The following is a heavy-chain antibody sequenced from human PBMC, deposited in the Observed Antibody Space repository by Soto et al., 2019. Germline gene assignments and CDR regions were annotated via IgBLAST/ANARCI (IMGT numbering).Heavy chain of an antibody. CDR2: IYYSGST. Sequence: SETLSLTCTVSGGSVSGGSYYWSWIRQPPGKGLEWIGYIYYSGSTNYNPSLKSRVTISVDTSKNQFSLKLSSVTAADTAVYYCARSYGDYWGQGTLVTVSS. V-gene: IGHV4-61*01. CDR1: GGSVSGGSYY. J-gene: IGHJ4*02. D-gene: IGHD3-16*01. CDR3: ARSYGDY.